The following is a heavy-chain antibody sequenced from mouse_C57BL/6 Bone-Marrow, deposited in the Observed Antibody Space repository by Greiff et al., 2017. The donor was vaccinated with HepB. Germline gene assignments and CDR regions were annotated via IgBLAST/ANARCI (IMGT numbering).Heavy chain of an antibody. D-gene: IGHD2-2*01. Sequence: DVQLVESGGGLVKPGGSLKLSCAASGFTFSSYAMSWVRQTPEKRLQWVATISDGGSYTYYPDNVKGRFTISRDNAKNNLYLQMSHLKSEDTAMYYCARGYYGYDEGFAYWGQGTLVTVSA. CDR2: ISDGGSYT. V-gene: IGHV5-4*01. J-gene: IGHJ3*01. CDR1: GFTFSSYA. CDR3: ARGYYGYDEGFAY.